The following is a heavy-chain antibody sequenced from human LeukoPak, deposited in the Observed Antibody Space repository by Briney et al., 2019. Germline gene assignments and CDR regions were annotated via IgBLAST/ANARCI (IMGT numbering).Heavy chain of an antibody. D-gene: IGHD1-26*01. V-gene: IGHV4-59*08. CDR1: GGSISSYY. CDR3: ARHISGGATAFDP. J-gene: IGHJ5*02. CDR2: IYYSGST. Sequence: SETLSLTCTVSGGSISSYYWSWIRQPPGKGLEWMGYIYYSGSTNYNPSLKSRVTISVDTSKNQFSLKLSSVTAADTAVYYCARHISGGATAFDPWGQGTLVTVSS.